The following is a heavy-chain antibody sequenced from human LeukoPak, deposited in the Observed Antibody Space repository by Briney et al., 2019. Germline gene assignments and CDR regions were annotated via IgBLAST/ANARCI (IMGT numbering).Heavy chain of an antibody. Sequence: SETLSLTCTVSGGSISSSSYYWGWIRQPPGKGLEWIGSIYYSGSTHYNPSLKSRVTISVDTSKNQFSLKLSSMTAADTAVYYCARSNWNYVYYYYYYMDVWGKGTTVTVSS. CDR3: ARSNWNYVYYYYYYMDV. V-gene: IGHV4-39*01. J-gene: IGHJ6*03. CDR2: IYYSGST. D-gene: IGHD1-7*01. CDR1: GGSISSSSYY.